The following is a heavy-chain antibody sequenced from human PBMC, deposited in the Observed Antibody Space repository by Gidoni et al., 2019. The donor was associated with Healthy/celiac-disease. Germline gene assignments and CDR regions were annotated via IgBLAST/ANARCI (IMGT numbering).Heavy chain of an antibody. CDR1: GFTFSSYA. CDR3: AKDCKEGGSVLIGYSLDY. Sequence: EVQLLESGGGLVQPGGSLRLSCAASGFTFSSYAMSWVRQAQGKGLGWVSAISGSGGSTYYADSVKGRFTISRDNSKNTLYLQMNSLRAEDTAVYYCAKDCKEGGSVLIGYSLDYWGQGTLVTVSS. V-gene: IGHV3-23*01. CDR2: ISGSGGST. D-gene: IGHD3-22*01. J-gene: IGHJ4*02.